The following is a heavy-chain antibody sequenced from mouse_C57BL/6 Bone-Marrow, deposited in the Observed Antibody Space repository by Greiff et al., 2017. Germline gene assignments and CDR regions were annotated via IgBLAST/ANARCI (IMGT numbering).Heavy chain of an antibody. J-gene: IGHJ1*03. CDR2: INYDGSST. D-gene: IGHD1-1*01. Sequence: EVKLVDSEGGLVQPGSSMKLSCTASGFTFSDYYMAWVRQVPEKGLEWVANINYDGSSTYYLDSLKSRFIISRDNAKNILYLQMSSLKSEDTATYYCARDASTVVATGYVDVWGTGTTVTVSS. CDR1: GFTFSDYY. V-gene: IGHV5-16*01. CDR3: ARDASTVVATGYVDV.